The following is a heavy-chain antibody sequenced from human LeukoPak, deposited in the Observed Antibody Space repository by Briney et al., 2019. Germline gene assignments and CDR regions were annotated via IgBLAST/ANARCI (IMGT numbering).Heavy chain of an antibody. CDR2: ISSSSTYI. J-gene: IGHJ4*02. V-gene: IGHV3-21*01. CDR3: AREVSGSSYFDY. Sequence: PGGSLRLSCTASGFTFSSYSMNWVRQAPGKGLEWVSSISSSSTYIYYADSVKGRFTISRDDAKSSLYLQMNSLRAEDTAVYYCAREVSGSSYFDYWGQGTQVTVSS. D-gene: IGHD1-26*01. CDR1: GFTFSSYS.